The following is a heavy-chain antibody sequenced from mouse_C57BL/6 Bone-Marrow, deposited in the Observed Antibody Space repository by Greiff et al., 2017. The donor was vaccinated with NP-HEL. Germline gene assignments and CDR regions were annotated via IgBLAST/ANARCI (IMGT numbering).Heavy chain of an antibody. J-gene: IGHJ2*01. Sequence: EVQLQQSVAELVRPGASVKLSCTASGYNINNTYMHWVKQRPEQGLEWIGRFDPSNGNTNYTPKFKGKATITADTSSNTAYLQLSSLTSDDTAIYYCARTYYDVGNWGQGTTLTVSS. V-gene: IGHV14-3*01. CDR1: GYNINNTY. D-gene: IGHD2-4*01. CDR3: ARTYYDVGN. CDR2: FDPSNGNT.